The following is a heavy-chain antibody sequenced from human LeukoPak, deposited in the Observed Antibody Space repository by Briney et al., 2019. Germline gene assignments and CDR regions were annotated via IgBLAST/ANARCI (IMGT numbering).Heavy chain of an antibody. CDR3: ARGYGSGSYYNY. D-gene: IGHD3-10*01. CDR1: SGSFSGYY. Sequence: SETLSLTCAVYSGSFSGYYWSWLRQPPGKGLEWIGEINRGGSTNYNPSLKSRVTISVDTSKNQFSLKLTSVTAADTAVYYCARGYGSGSYYNYWGQGTPVTVSS. CDR2: INRGGST. V-gene: IGHV4-34*01. J-gene: IGHJ4*02.